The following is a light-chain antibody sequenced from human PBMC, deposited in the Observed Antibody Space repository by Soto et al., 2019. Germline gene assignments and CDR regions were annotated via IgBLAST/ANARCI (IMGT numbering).Light chain of an antibody. CDR3: QTWDTGIQV. CDR1: SGHSSYA. Sequence: QPVLTQSPSASASLGASVNFTCTLSSGHSSYAISWHQQQPEKGPRYLMKVNSDGSHIKGDGIPDRFSGSSSGAERYLTISSLQSEDEADYYCQTWDTGIQVFGGGTKLTVL. J-gene: IGLJ2*01. CDR2: VNSDGSH. V-gene: IGLV4-69*01.